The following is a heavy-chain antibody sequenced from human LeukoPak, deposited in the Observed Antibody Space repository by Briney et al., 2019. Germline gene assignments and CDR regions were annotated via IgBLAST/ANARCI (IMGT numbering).Heavy chain of an antibody. CDR3: ARAIAAMAIDRFDP. J-gene: IGHJ5*02. CDR1: GYTFTSYD. D-gene: IGHD5-18*01. Sequence: GASVKVSCKASGYTFTSYDINWVRQATGQGLEWMGWMNPNSGNTGYAQKFQGRVTITTDESTSTAYMELSSLRSEDTAVYYCARAIAAMAIDRFDPWGQGTLVTVSS. CDR2: MNPNSGNT. V-gene: IGHV1-8*01.